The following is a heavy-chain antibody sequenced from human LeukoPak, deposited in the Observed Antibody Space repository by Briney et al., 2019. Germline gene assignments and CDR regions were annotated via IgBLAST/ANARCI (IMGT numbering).Heavy chain of an antibody. D-gene: IGHD3-10*01. CDR2: ISGSGGST. V-gene: IGHV3-23*01. CDR3: AKDPNYYGSGSDFDY. J-gene: IGHJ4*02. Sequence: PGGSLRLSCAASGFTFSSYAMSWVCQAPGKGLEWVSAISGSGGSTYYADSVKGRFTISRDNSKNTLYLQMNSLRAEDTAVYYCAKDPNYYGSGSDFDYWGQGTLVTVSS. CDR1: GFTFSSYA.